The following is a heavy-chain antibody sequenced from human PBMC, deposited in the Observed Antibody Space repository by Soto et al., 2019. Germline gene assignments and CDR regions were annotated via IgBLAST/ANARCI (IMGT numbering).Heavy chain of an antibody. V-gene: IGHV3-30*18. CDR3: AKDRGGFTNGWEFFDS. J-gene: IGHJ4*02. Sequence: QVQLVQSGGGVVQPGRSLRLSCVASGFIFSTYGMHWVRQVPGKGLEWVAHISYDGSNEYYADSVKGRFTVSRDNAKNTLDLQMNNLRGEDTAVYYCAKDRGGFTNGWEFFDSWGQGTLVTVSS. D-gene: IGHD3-10*01. CDR1: GFIFSTYG. CDR2: ISYDGSNE.